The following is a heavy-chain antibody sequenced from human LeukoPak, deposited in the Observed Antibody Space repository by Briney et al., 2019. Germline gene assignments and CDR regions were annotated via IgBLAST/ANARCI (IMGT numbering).Heavy chain of an antibody. CDR3: ARGGGLDV. CDR2: ISSIGDRA. Sequence: GGSLRLSCTASGFTFSLYAMTWVRQTPGKGLEWVSTISSIGDRAYYADSVKGRFTISRDNAKNSLYLQMSNLRAEDTAVYFCARGGGLDVWGQGATVTVSS. CDR1: GFTFSLYA. J-gene: IGHJ6*02. D-gene: IGHD3-16*01. V-gene: IGHV3-23*01.